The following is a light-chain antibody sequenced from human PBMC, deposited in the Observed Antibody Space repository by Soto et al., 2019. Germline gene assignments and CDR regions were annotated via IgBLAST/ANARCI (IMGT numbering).Light chain of an antibody. CDR3: QQYHTSPSLT. J-gene: IGKJ4*01. V-gene: IGKV3-20*01. CDR2: GGS. Sequence: EIVLTQSPGTLSLSPGERATLSCRASQSVSDTHVAWYQQKPGQAPRLVIYGGSIRATCIPDRFSGSGSGTDFTLTISRLEPEDFAVYYCQQYHTSPSLTFGGGTKVEFK. CDR1: QSVSDTH.